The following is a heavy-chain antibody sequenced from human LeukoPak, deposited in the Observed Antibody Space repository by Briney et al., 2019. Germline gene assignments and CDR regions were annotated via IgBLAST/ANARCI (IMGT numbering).Heavy chain of an antibody. Sequence: ASVKVSCKASGYAFNSYDINWVRQATGQGLEWMGWMNPDSGNTGFAQKFQGRVTMTRNTSITTAYMELSSLRFDDTAVYYCAVNPPGDYFDRWGQGTLVTVSS. V-gene: IGHV1-8*01. CDR1: GYAFNSYD. CDR3: AVNPPGDYFDR. J-gene: IGHJ5*02. CDR2: MNPDSGNT. D-gene: IGHD4-17*01.